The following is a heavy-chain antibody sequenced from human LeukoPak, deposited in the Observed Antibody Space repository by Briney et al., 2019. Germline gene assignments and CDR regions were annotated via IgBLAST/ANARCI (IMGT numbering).Heavy chain of an antibody. J-gene: IGHJ4*02. CDR3: ARQEEYYGSGSYFDY. D-gene: IGHD3-10*01. V-gene: IGHV4-39*01. Sequence: SETLSLTCTVSGGSISSGTYYWGWIRQPPGKGLEWIGSIYYSGSTYYNPSLKSRVTISVDTSKNQFSLKLSSVTAADTAVYYCARQEEYYGSGSYFDYWGQGTLVTVSS. CDR1: GGSISSGTYY. CDR2: IYYSGST.